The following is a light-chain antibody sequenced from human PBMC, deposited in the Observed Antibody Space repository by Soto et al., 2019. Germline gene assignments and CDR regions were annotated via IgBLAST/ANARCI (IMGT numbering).Light chain of an antibody. CDR2: AAS. CDR3: QQSYNAPYT. Sequence: DIQMTQSPSSLSASVGDRVTIPCRASQSIGSYLNWYQHKPGKAPKLLIYAASSLHGWVPSRFSGSGSGTDFTLSVSSLQTEDFETYYCQQSYNAPYTFGQGTKLEIK. V-gene: IGKV1-39*01. J-gene: IGKJ2*01. CDR1: QSIGSY.